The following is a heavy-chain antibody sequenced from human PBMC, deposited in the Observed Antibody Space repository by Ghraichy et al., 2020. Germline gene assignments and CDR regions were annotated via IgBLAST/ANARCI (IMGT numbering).Heavy chain of an antibody. J-gene: IGHJ4*02. CDR1: GFSFRSNG. CDR2: IWYDGSKR. Sequence: GGSLRLSCAASGFSFRSNGMHWVRQAPGKGLEWVAVIWYDGSKRYYVDSVKGRFTISRDNSNNRLYLQMDNLRVEDTAVYYCAKDRSGLIEYWGQGILVTVSS. CDR3: AKDRSGLIEY. D-gene: IGHD3-22*01. V-gene: IGHV3-33*06.